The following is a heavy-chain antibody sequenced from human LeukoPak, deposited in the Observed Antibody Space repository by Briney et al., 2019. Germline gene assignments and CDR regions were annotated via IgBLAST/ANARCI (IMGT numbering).Heavy chain of an antibody. CDR3: ASSPSVLGADYYYYYYMDV. J-gene: IGHJ6*03. D-gene: IGHD1-26*01. Sequence: GASVKVSCKASGGTFSSYAISWLRQAPGQGLEWMGGIIPIFGTANYAQKFQGRVTITTDESTSTAYMELSSLRSEDTAVYYCASSPSVLGADYYYYYYMDVWGKGTTVTVSS. CDR2: IIPIFGTA. CDR1: GGTFSSYA. V-gene: IGHV1-69*05.